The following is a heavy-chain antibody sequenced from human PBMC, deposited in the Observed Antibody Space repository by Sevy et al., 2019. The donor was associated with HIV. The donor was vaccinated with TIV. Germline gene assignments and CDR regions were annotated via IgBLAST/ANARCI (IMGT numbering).Heavy chain of an antibody. CDR3: ARDSEVFRDPSYYFDY. J-gene: IGHJ4*02. V-gene: IGHV3-30-3*01. CDR2: ISYDGSNK. Sequence: GGSLRLSCAASGFTFSSYAMHWVRQAPGKGLELVAVISYDGSNKYYADSVKGRFTISRDNSKNTLYLQMNSLRAEDTAVYYCARDSEVFRDPSYYFDYWGQGTLVTVSS. CDR1: GFTFSSYA.